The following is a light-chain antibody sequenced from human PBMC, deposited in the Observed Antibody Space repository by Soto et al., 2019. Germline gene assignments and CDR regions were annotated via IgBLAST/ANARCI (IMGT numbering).Light chain of an antibody. CDR2: KAT. CDR1: QNIGSW. J-gene: IGKJ2*01. V-gene: IGKV1-5*03. CDR3: QQYNAFQYS. Sequence: DIQMTQSPSTLSASVGDGVTITCRASQNIGSWLAWYQQKPGEAPKLLISKATNLQSGVPSRFSGSGSGTDFSLTISSLQPVDSATYFCQQYNAFQYSFGPGTKLDI.